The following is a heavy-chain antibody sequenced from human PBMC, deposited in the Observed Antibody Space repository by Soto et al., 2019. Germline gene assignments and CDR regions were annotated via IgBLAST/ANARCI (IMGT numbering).Heavy chain of an antibody. Sequence: QVQLQESGPGLVKPSQTLSLTCTVSGGSISSGDYYWSWIRQPPGKGLEWIGYIYYSGSTYYNPSLKSRVTISVDTSKNQCSLKLSSVTAADTAVYYCASTSKYDSSAQWAFDIWGQGTMVTVSS. J-gene: IGHJ3*02. CDR3: ASTSKYDSSAQWAFDI. D-gene: IGHD3-22*01. CDR2: IYYSGST. V-gene: IGHV4-30-4*01. CDR1: GGSISSGDYY.